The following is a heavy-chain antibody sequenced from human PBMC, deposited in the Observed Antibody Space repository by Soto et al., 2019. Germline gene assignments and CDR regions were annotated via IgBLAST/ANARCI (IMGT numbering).Heavy chain of an antibody. CDR2: IIPIFGTA. J-gene: IGHJ4*02. V-gene: IGHV1-69*13. CDR1: GGSFSSYA. CDR3: AAPGRDGYKLDY. Sequence: SVKVSCKASGGSFSSYAISWVRQAPGQGLEWMGGIIPIFGTANYAQKFQGRVTITADESTSTAYMELSSLRSEDTAVYYCAAPGRDGYKLDYWGQGTLVTVSS. D-gene: IGHD5-12*01.